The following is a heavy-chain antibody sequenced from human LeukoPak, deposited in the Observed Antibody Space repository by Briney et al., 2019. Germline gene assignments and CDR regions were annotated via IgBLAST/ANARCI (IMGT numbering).Heavy chain of an antibody. Sequence: SETLSLTCTVSGGSISSYYWSWIRQPPGKGLEWIGYIYYTGRTKYNPSLKSRVTISVDTSKNQFSLKLSSVTAADTAVYYCARVGYSGSYYHYFDYWGQGTPVTVSS. D-gene: IGHD1-26*01. CDR3: ARVGYSGSYYHYFDY. J-gene: IGHJ4*02. V-gene: IGHV4-59*01. CDR1: GGSISSYY. CDR2: IYYTGRT.